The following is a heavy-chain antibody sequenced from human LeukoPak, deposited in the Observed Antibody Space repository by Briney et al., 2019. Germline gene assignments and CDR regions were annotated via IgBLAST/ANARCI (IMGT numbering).Heavy chain of an antibody. J-gene: IGHJ4*02. CDR2: INHSGST. CDR3: ARKRWLRSFDY. CDR1: GGSFSGYY. Sequence: SETLSLTCAVYGGSFSGYYWSWIRQPPGKGLEWIGEINHSGSTNYNPSLKSRVTISVDTSKNQFSLKLSSVTATDTAVYYCARKRWLRSFDYWGQGTLVTVSS. V-gene: IGHV4-34*01. D-gene: IGHD5-12*01.